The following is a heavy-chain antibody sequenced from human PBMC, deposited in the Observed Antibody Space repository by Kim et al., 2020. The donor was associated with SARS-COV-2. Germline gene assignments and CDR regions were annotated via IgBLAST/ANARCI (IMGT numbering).Heavy chain of an antibody. D-gene: IGHD2-2*02. Sequence: ASVKVSCKASGYTFTMYAMHWVRQAPGQRLEWMGCINAGNGNTKYSQKFQGRVTITRDTSASTAYMELSSLRSEDTAVYYCARVHCSSTSCYNAFDMWGQGTMVTVSS. CDR3: ARVHCSSTSCYNAFDM. J-gene: IGHJ3*02. V-gene: IGHV1-3*01. CDR1: GYTFTMYA. CDR2: INAGNGNT.